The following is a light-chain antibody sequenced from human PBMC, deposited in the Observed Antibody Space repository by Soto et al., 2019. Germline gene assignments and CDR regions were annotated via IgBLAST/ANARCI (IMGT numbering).Light chain of an antibody. CDR1: SSDVGGYNY. V-gene: IGLV2-14*01. J-gene: IGLJ2*01. CDR3: SSYTSSSFL. Sequence: QSALTQPASVSGSPGQSITISCTGTSSDVGGYNYVSWYQQHPGKAPKLMIYDVSNRPSGVSNRFSGSKSGNKASLTISGLQAEDEADYYCSSYTSSSFLFGGGTKLTVL. CDR2: DVS.